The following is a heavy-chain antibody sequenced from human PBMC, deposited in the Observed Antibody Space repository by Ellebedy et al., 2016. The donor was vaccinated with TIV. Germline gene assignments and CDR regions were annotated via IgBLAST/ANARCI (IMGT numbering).Heavy chain of an antibody. CDR2: IRGSDGTT. CDR1: GFVLSSYV. D-gene: IGHD6-19*01. Sequence: GESLKISCAASGFVLSSYVMTWVRQPAGKGLQWVSSIRGSDGTTYYADSVKGRFTISRDNSKNTLYLQMNSLRVEDTAVYYCAKVSQTSGWYYVNWGQGTLDTVSS. CDR3: AKVSQTSGWYYVN. V-gene: IGHV3-23*01. J-gene: IGHJ4*02.